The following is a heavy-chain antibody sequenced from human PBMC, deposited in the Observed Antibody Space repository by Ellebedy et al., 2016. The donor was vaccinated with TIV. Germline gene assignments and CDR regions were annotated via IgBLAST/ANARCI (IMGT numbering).Heavy chain of an antibody. J-gene: IGHJ5*02. CDR1: GFTFSSYW. CDR2: IKQVGSDK. CDR3: AKGGSSSWISNWFDP. V-gene: IGHV3-7*03. Sequence: GESLKISCAASGFTFSSYWMSWVRQAPGKGLEWVANIKQVGSDKYYADSVRGRFTISRDNAKNSLYLQMNSLRAEDMALYYCAKGGSSSWISNWFDPWGQGTLVTVSS. D-gene: IGHD6-13*01.